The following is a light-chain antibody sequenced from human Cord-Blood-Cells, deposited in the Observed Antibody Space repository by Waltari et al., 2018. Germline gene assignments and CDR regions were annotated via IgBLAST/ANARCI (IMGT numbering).Light chain of an antibody. CDR3: SSYAGSNNYV. CDR2: EGS. CDR1: RSDGSGYHY. Sequence: PPPSACGPPRQTATSSPTANRSDGSGYHYVSWYQQHPGKAPKLMIYEGSKRPSGVPDRFSGSKSGNTASLTVSGLQAEDEADYYCSSYAGSNNYVFGTGTKVTVL. V-gene: IGLV2-8*01. J-gene: IGLJ1*01.